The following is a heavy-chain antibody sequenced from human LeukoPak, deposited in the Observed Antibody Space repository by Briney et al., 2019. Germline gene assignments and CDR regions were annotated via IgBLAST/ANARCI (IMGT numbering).Heavy chain of an antibody. J-gene: IGHJ5*02. Sequence: ASVKVPCKASRYTFTGYYMHWVRQAPGEGLEWMGWFNPSSGGTNYAQKFQGRVTMTRHTFISTAYMELSRLRSDDTAVYYCAGGASSGYYYLWGQGTLVTVSS. CDR1: RYTFTGYY. CDR3: AGGASSGYYYL. V-gene: IGHV1-2*02. CDR2: FNPSSGGT. D-gene: IGHD3-22*01.